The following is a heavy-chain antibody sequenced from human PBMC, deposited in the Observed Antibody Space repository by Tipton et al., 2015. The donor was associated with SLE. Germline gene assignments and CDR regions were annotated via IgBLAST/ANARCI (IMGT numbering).Heavy chain of an antibody. CDR1: GGSISSYY. J-gene: IGHJ6*02. CDR3: ARHNYPYYYYYGMDV. V-gene: IGHV4-4*07. D-gene: IGHD4-11*01. CDR2: IYPTGNT. Sequence: TLSLTCTDSGGSISSYYWSWIRQPAGKGLEWIGRIYPTGNTNYNPSLTSRVTMSVDTSKNQFSLNLTSVTAADTAVYYCARHNYPYYYYYGMDVWGQGTTVTVSS.